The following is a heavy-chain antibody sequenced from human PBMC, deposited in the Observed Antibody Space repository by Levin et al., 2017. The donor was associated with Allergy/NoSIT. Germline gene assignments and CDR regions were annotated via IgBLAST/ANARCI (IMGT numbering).Heavy chain of an antibody. D-gene: IGHD2/OR15-2a*01. CDR3: ARREFLCPGYGFDH. CDR2: ISYDGRST. V-gene: IGHV3-30-3*01. Sequence: GESLKISCVASGFTFSNYALQWVRQAPGKGLEWVAGISYDGRSTYYADFMKGRFTTSRDNSKNTGYLQMNTLRAEDTAIYYCARREFLCPGYGFDHWGQGPRVTVCS. J-gene: IGHJ5*02. CDR1: GFTFSNYA.